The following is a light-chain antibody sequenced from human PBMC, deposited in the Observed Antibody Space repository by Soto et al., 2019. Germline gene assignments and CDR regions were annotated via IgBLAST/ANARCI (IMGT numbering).Light chain of an antibody. CDR2: MAT. Sequence: DIQMTQSPSTLSASVGDGVTITCRASQSIGSWLAWYQQKPGKAPKLLIYMATNLQSGVPSRFSGSGSGTDFSLTISSLQPVDSATYFCQQYNDFQYTFGPGTKLEI. J-gene: IGKJ2*01. CDR1: QSIGSW. V-gene: IGKV1-5*03. CDR3: QQYNDFQYT.